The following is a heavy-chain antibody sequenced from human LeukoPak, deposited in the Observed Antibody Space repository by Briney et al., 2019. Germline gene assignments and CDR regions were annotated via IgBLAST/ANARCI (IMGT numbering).Heavy chain of an antibody. Sequence: GGSLRLSCATSGFLFGSYGMHWVRQAPGKGLEWVAFIRYEGDIAHYADSVEGRFIISRDNSMNTLYLQMNSLRVEDTSVYYCAKLRRGEWRGRIDSWGQGTLVTVSS. V-gene: IGHV3-30*02. CDR1: GFLFGSYG. J-gene: IGHJ4*02. CDR3: AKLRRGEWRGRIDS. D-gene: IGHD3-16*01. CDR2: IRYEGDIA.